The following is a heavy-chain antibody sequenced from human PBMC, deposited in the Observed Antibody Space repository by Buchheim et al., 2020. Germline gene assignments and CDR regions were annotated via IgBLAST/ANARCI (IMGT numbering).Heavy chain of an antibody. V-gene: IGHV3-23*01. Sequence: EVQLLESGGGLVQPGGSLRLSCAASGFTFSSYAMSWVRQAPGKGLEWVSAISGSGGSTYYADSVKGRFTISRDNSKNTLYLQMNSLRAEDMAVYYCAKDLGGFTASYYYYGMDVWGQGTT. CDR3: AKDLGGFTASYYYYGMDV. J-gene: IGHJ6*02. CDR2: ISGSGGST. D-gene: IGHD3-3*01. CDR1: GFTFSSYA.